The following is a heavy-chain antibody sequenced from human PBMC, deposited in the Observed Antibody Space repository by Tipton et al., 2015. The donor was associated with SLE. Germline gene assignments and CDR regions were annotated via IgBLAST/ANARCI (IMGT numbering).Heavy chain of an antibody. D-gene: IGHD1-26*01. V-gene: IGHV3-33*07. CDR2: IWYDGSNK. CDR1: GFTFSSYG. Sequence: SLRLSCAASGFTFSSYGMYWVRQAPGKGLEWVAVIWYDGSNKYYADSVKGRFTISRDNSKNTLYLQMNSLRAEDTAVYYCAREWEPRFAYFDYWGQGTLVTVSS. CDR3: AREWEPRFAYFDY. J-gene: IGHJ4*02.